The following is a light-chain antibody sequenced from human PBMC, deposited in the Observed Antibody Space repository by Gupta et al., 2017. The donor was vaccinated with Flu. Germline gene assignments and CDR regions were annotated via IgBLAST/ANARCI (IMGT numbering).Light chain of an antibody. V-gene: IGKV4-1*01. J-gene: IGKJ4*01. CDR2: LTS. Sequence: DVVMTQSPDSLAVSLGGRATMHCKSSQSVLHSSNNMNYIAWYQLKPGQSPKLLIYLTSTRASGVPDRFSGSVSGTDFTLTISSLQPEDVAVYYCHQYYYLPLTFGGGTRVEIK. CDR3: HQYYYLPLT. CDR1: QSVLHSSNNMNY.